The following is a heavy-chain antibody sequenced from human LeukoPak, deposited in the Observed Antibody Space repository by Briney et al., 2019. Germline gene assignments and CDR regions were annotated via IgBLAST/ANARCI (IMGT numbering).Heavy chain of an antibody. CDR2: IRYDGSNK. Sequence: GGSLRLSCAASGFTFSSYGMHRVRQAPGKGLEWVAFIRYDGSNKYYADSVKGRFTISRDNSKNTLYLQMNSLRAEDTAVYYCAKGHLYYYDSSGYYSYFDYWGQGTLVTVSS. CDR3: AKGHLYYYDSSGYYSYFDY. D-gene: IGHD3-22*01. V-gene: IGHV3-30*02. CDR1: GFTFSSYG. J-gene: IGHJ4*02.